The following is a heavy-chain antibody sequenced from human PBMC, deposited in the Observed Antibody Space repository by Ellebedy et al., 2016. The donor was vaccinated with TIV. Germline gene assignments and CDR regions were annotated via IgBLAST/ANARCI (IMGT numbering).Heavy chain of an antibody. D-gene: IGHD3-16*01. Sequence: GESLKISXAASGFNFSSYGIQWVRQAPGKGLEWVGVIWYDGSNEEYVESVKGRFTISRDNSKNTTTLQMNSLRVEDTATHYCARDCGGSSRCLVYWGQGSLVTVSS. J-gene: IGHJ4*02. V-gene: IGHV3-33*01. CDR3: ARDCGGSSRCLVY. CDR1: GFNFSSYG. CDR2: IWYDGSNE.